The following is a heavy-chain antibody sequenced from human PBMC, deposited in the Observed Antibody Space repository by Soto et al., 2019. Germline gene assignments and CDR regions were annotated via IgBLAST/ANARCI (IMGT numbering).Heavy chain of an antibody. Sequence: AGGSLRLSCAASGFTFSSYAMSWVRQAPGKGLEWVSAISGSGGSTYYADSVKGRFTISRDNSKNTLYLQMNSLRAEDTAVYYCAKDTGIAVAGRVYYFDYWGQGTLVTVSS. CDR2: ISGSGGST. V-gene: IGHV3-23*01. CDR3: AKDTGIAVAGRVYYFDY. J-gene: IGHJ4*02. CDR1: GFTFSSYA. D-gene: IGHD6-19*01.